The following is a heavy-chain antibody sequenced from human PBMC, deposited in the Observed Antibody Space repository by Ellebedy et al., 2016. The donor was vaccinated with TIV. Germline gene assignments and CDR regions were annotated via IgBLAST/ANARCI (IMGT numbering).Heavy chain of an antibody. J-gene: IGHJ4*02. CDR3: ARSLFSGGGSVGY. V-gene: IGHV4-59*01. D-gene: IGHD2-15*01. CDR2: INYSGRI. CDR1: GGSISSYY. Sequence: SETLSLTCTVSGGSISSYYWSWIRQPPGKGLECIGYINYSGRINLNPSLKSRVTISVDTSKNQFSLKLTSVTAADTAVYYCARSLFSGGGSVGYWGQGTLVSVSS.